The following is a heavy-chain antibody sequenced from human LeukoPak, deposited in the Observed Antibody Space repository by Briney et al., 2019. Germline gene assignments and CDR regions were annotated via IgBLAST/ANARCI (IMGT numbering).Heavy chain of an antibody. D-gene: IGHD4/OR15-4a*01. V-gene: IGHV3-7*01. Sequence: PGGSLRLSCAASGFTFSSYGMHWVRQAPGKGLEWVANIKQDGSEKYYVDSVKGRFTISRDNAKNSLYLQMNSLRAEDTALYYCARDDHGGTKYWGQGTLVTVSS. CDR1: GFTFSSYG. CDR3: ARDDHGGTKY. CDR2: IKQDGSEK. J-gene: IGHJ4*02.